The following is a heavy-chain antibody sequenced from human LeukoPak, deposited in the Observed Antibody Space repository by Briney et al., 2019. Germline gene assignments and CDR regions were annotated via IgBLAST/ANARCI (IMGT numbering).Heavy chain of an antibody. V-gene: IGHV4-34*01. CDR2: INHSGST. CDR3: ARSPTNYYDSSGYPY. CDR1: GGSFSGYY. Sequence: SETLSLTCAVYGGSFSGYYWSWIRQPPGKGLEWIGEINHSGSTNYNPSLKSRVTISVDTSKNQFSLKLSSVTAADTAVYYCARSPTNYYDSSGYPYWGQGTLVTVSS. J-gene: IGHJ4*02. D-gene: IGHD3-22*01.